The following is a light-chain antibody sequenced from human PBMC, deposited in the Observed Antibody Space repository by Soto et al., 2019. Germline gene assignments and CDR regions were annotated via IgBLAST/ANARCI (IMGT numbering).Light chain of an antibody. CDR1: QSVRST. Sequence: EIVMTPSPATLSVSPGERSSPSCGARQSVRSTFLAWYQQKPGQAPSLLNCGASTRATSIPAMFSGSGSGTEFTVTISSLQSEDFAIYYCQQYQNLWTFGQGTKVDIK. V-gene: IGKV3-15*01. J-gene: IGKJ1*01. CDR3: QQYQNLWT. CDR2: GAS.